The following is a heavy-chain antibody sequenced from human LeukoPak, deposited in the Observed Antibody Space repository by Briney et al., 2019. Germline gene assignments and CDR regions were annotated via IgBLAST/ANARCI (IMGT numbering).Heavy chain of an antibody. CDR2: ISFDGSAK. J-gene: IGHJ4*02. CDR1: GFTFSNYG. V-gene: IGHV3-30*18. CDR3: AKDSSSSSLFDY. D-gene: IGHD6-6*01. Sequence: GGSLRLSCAASGFTFSNYGMHWVRQAPGKGLEWVSVISFDGSAKYYADSVKGRFTISRDNSKNTLYLQMNSLRAEDTAVYYCAKDSSSSSLFDYWGQGTLVTVSS.